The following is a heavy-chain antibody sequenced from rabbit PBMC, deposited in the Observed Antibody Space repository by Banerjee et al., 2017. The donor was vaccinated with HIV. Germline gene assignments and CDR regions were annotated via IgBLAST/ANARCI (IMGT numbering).Heavy chain of an antibody. CDR2: INTSSGNA. J-gene: IGHJ4*01. CDR1: GFTFSSNDW. Sequence: QEQLEESGGGLVKPEGSLTLTCTASGFTFSSNDWMCWVRQAPGKGLEWIGCINTSSGNAVYASWAKGRFAISRTSSSKFPLHMTSLPAAGPATYFSARDLSGILGCYFNLWGPGTLVTVS. D-gene: IGHD4-2*01. CDR3: ARDLSGILGCYFNL. V-gene: IGHV1S45*01.